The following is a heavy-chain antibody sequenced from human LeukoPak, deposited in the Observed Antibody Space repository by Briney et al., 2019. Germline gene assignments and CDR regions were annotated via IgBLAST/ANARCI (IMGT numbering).Heavy chain of an antibody. CDR2: ISSSSSTI. Sequence: PGGSLRLSCAASEFTFSSYSMNWVRQAPGKGLEWVSYISSSSSTIYYADSVKGRFTISRDNAKNSLYLQMYSLRDEDTAVYYCARDDSSGYYYRILAYWGQGTLVTVSS. CDR1: EFTFSSYS. CDR3: ARDDSSGYYYRILAY. D-gene: IGHD3-22*01. V-gene: IGHV3-48*02. J-gene: IGHJ4*02.